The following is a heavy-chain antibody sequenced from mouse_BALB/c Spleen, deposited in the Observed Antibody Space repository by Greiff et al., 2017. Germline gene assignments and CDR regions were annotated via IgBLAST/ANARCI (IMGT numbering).Heavy chain of an antibody. Sequence: DVQLVESGGGLVKPGGSLKLSCAASGFAFSSYDMSWVRQTPEKRLEWVAYISSGGGSTYYPDTVKGRFTISRDNAKNTLYLQMSSLKSEDTAMYYCARHYYGYYFDYWGQGTTLTVSS. CDR2: ISSGGGST. D-gene: IGHD1-1*01. J-gene: IGHJ2*01. CDR3: ARHYYGYYFDY. CDR1: GFAFSSYD. V-gene: IGHV5-12-1*01.